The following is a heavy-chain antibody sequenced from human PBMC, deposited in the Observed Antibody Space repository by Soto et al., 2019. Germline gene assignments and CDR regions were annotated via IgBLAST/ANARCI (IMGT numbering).Heavy chain of an antibody. V-gene: IGHV4-39*01. D-gene: IGHD2-21*01. CDR3: ARLDLSATERGFDE. CDR1: GGSISSSSYY. Sequence: SETLSLTCTVSGGSISSSSYYWGWIRQPPGKGLEWIGSIYYSGSTYYNPSLKSRVTISVDTSKNQFSLKLSSVTAADTAVYYCARLDLSATERGFDEWGQGTLVTVSS. J-gene: IGHJ4*02. CDR2: IYYSGST.